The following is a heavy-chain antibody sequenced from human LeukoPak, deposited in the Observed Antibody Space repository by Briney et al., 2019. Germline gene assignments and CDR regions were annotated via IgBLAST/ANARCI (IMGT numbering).Heavy chain of an antibody. CDR3: ARDGGQVGATGPFDY. CDR2: INRNSGDA. D-gene: IGHD1-26*01. CDR1: GYTFTSYY. V-gene: IGHV1-2*02. J-gene: IGHJ4*02. Sequence: ASVKVSCKASGYTFTSYYIHWVRQAPGQGLEWMGWINRNSGDANYAQKFQGRVTMTRDTSISTAYMELSRLRSDDTAVYYCARDGGQVGATGPFDYWGQGTLVTVSS.